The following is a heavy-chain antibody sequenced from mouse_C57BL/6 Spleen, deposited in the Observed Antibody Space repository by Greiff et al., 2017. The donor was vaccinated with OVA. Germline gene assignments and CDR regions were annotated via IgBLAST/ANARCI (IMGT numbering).Heavy chain of an antibody. J-gene: IGHJ2*01. Sequence: QVQLQQPGAELVKPGASVKLSCKASGYTFTSYWMHWVKQRPGQGLEWIGMIHPNSGSTNYNEKFKSKATLTVDKSSSTAYMQLSSLTSEDSAVYYCARPMVKDYFDYWGQGTTLTVSS. D-gene: IGHD2-13*01. CDR3: ARPMVKDYFDY. V-gene: IGHV1-64*01. CDR2: IHPNSGST. CDR1: GYTFTSYW.